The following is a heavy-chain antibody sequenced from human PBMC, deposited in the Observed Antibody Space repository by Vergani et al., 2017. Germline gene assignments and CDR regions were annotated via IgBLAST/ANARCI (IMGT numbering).Heavy chain of an antibody. CDR2: IYYSGST. Sequence: QLQLQESGPGLVKPSETLSLTCTVSGGSISSSSYYWGWIRQPPGKGLEWIGSIYYSGSTYYNPSLKSRVTISVDTSKNQFSLKLSSVTAADTAVYYCARVQAVIVVVDWGQGTLVTGSS. CDR1: GGSISSSSYY. CDR3: ARVQAVIVVVD. V-gene: IGHV4-39*07. J-gene: IGHJ4*02. D-gene: IGHD3-22*01.